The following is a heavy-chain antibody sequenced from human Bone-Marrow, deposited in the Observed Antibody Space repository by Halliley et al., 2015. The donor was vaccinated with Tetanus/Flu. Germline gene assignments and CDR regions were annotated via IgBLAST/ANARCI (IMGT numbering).Heavy chain of an antibody. CDR1: GFTFSSYG. V-gene: IGHV3-30*18. CDR3: AKDHGVVVPAALLMDV. Sequence: SLRLSCAASGFTFSSYGMHWVHQAPGKGLEWVAVISYDGSNKYYADSVKGRFTISRDNSKNTLYLQMNSLRAEDTAVYYCAKDHGVVVPAALLMDVWGQGTTVTVSS. J-gene: IGHJ6*02. CDR2: ISYDGSNK. D-gene: IGHD2-2*01.